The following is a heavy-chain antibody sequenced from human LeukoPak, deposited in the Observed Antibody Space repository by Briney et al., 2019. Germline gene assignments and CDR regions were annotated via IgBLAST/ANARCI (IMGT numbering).Heavy chain of an antibody. CDR1: GYTFTSYG. J-gene: IGHJ4*02. CDR2: ISAYNGNT. CDR3: ARIDRSNSFDY. V-gene: IGHV1-18*01. Sequence: ASVKVSCKASGYTFTSYGISWVRQAPGQGLEWMGWISAYNGNTNYAQKLQGRVTITRDTSASTACMELSSLRSEDTAVYYCARIDRSNSFDYWGQGTLVTVSS.